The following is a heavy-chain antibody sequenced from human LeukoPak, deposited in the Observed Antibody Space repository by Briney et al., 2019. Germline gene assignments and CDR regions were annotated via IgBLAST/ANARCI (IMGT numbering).Heavy chain of an antibody. CDR3: ASSGGSGSYYLYGMDV. V-gene: IGHV5-51*01. D-gene: IGHD3-10*01. J-gene: IGHJ6*02. CDR1: GYSFNTYW. Sequence: NPGESLKISCRGSGYSFNTYWIGWVRQMPGKGLEWMGIIYAGDSDARYSPSFQGHVTISADKSISTAYLQWSSLKASDTAMYYCASSGGSGSYYLYGMDVWGQGTTVTVSS. CDR2: IYAGDSDA.